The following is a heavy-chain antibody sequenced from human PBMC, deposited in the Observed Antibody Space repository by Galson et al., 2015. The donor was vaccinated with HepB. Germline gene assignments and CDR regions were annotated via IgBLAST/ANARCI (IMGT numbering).Heavy chain of an antibody. D-gene: IGHD3-9*01. CDR1: GFTFGEYA. Sequence: SLRLSCAASGFTFGEYAMSWFRQAPGKGLEWVGFIRSKAYGGTTEYAASVKGRFTISRDDSKSIAYLQMNSLKTEDTAVYYCTRASTDILIEFYFDYWGQGTLVTVSS. CDR2: IRSKAYGGTT. CDR3: TRASTDILIEFYFDY. V-gene: IGHV3-49*03. J-gene: IGHJ4*02.